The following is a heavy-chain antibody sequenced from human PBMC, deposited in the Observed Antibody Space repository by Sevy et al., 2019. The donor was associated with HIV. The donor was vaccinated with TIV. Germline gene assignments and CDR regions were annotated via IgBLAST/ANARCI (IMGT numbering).Heavy chain of an antibody. J-gene: IGHJ4*02. Sequence: SETLSLTCTVSGGSISTGDYYWSWIRQHPGKGLEWVGYIFYSGSTYSNPPLKSRLTISVDTSKNQFSLKLSSVTAADTAMYYCARSKTTTVTFDYWGQGTLVTVSS. D-gene: IGHD4-4*01. CDR3: ARSKTTTVTFDY. CDR2: IFYSGST. V-gene: IGHV4-31*03. CDR1: GGSISTGDYY.